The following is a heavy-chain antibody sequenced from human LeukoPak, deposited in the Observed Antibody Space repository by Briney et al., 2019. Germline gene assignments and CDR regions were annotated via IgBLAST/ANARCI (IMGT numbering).Heavy chain of an antibody. Sequence: ASVKVSCKASGYTFTGYYMHWVRQAPGQGLEWMGWINPNSGGTNYAQKFQGRVTMTRDTSISTAYMELSRLRSDDTAVYYCARSRAFHVGATSLPYFDYWGQGTLVTVSS. CDR3: ARSRAFHVGATSLPYFDY. V-gene: IGHV1-2*02. CDR2: INPNSGGT. D-gene: IGHD1-26*01. J-gene: IGHJ4*02. CDR1: GYTFTGYY.